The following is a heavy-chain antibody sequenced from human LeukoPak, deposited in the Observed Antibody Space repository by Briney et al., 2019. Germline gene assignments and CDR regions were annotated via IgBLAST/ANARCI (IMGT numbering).Heavy chain of an antibody. V-gene: IGHV3-23*01. D-gene: IGHD3-3*01. CDR2: ISGSGGST. Sequence: PGGSLRLSCAASGFTFSSYAMSWVRQAARKGLEWVSAISGSGGSTYYADSVKGRFTISRDNSKNTLYLQMTSLRAEDTAVYYCAKARFGVVIFDYWGQGTLVTVSS. J-gene: IGHJ4*02. CDR1: GFTFSSYA. CDR3: AKARFGVVIFDY.